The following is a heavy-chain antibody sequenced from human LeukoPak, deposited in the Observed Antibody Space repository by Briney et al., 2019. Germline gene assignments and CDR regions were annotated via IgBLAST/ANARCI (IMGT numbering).Heavy chain of an antibody. Sequence: SGPTLVNPTQTLTLTCTFSGFSLSTSGMCVSWIRQPPGKALEWLARLDWDDDKYYSTSLKTRLTISKDTSKNQVVLTMTNMDPVDTATYYCARIRRQWLVDYYYYYMDVWGKGTTVTISS. CDR3: ARIRRQWLVDYYYYYMDV. J-gene: IGHJ6*03. D-gene: IGHD6-19*01. V-gene: IGHV2-70*11. CDR2: LDWDDDK. CDR1: GFSLSTSGMC.